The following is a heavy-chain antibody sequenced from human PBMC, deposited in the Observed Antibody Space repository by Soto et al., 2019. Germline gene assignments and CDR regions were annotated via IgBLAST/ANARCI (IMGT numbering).Heavy chain of an antibody. CDR2: ISYDGSNK. CDR1: GFTFSSYG. D-gene: IGHD6-19*01. V-gene: IGHV3-30*18. Sequence: PGGSLRLSCAASGFTFSSYGMHWVRQAPGKGLEWVAVISYDGSNKYYADSVKGRFTISRDNSKNTLCLQMNSLRAEDTAVYYCAKDRYSSGWPDAFHIWGQGTMVTVSS. CDR3: AKDRYSSGWPDAFHI. J-gene: IGHJ3*02.